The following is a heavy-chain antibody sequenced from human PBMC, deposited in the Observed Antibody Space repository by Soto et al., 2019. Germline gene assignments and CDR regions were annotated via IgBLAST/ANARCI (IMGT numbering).Heavy chain of an antibody. CDR2: IYYSGST. V-gene: IGHV4-61*01. CDR3: ARLWGHYFDY. D-gene: IGHD7-27*01. Sequence: SETLSLTCTVSGCSVTTGSYYWSWIRQPPGKGLEWIGYIYYSGSTNYNPSLKSRVTISVDTSKNQFSLKLSSVTAADTAVYYCARLWGHYFDYWGQGTLVTVSS. J-gene: IGHJ4*02. CDR1: GCSVTTGSYY.